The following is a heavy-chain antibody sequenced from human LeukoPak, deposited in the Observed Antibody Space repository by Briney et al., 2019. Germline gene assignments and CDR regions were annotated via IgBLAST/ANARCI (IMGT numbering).Heavy chain of an antibody. Sequence: GGSLRLSCEVSGFTFSDHYMSWIRQAPGKRLEWVSYISSGSTYTNYADSVEGQFTISRDNAKNPLYLQMNSLRAEDTAVYYCARGDYGGDYFDYWGQGTLVTVSS. CDR1: GFTFSDHY. CDR2: ISSGSTYT. D-gene: IGHD4-23*01. CDR3: ARGDYGGDYFDY. V-gene: IGHV3-11*05. J-gene: IGHJ4*02.